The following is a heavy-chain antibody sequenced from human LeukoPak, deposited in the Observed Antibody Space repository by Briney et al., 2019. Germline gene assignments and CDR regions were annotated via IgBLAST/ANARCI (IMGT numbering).Heavy chain of an antibody. Sequence: GGSLRLSCAASGFTFSSYAMSWVRQAPGKGLEWVSAISGSGGSTYYADSVKGRFTISRDNAKNSLYLQMNSLRAEDTAVYYCAREGTAAAAPGGYYGMDVWGQGTTVTVSS. CDR3: AREGTAAAAPGGYYGMDV. CDR2: ISGSGGST. D-gene: IGHD6-13*01. CDR1: GFTFSSYA. J-gene: IGHJ6*02. V-gene: IGHV3-23*01.